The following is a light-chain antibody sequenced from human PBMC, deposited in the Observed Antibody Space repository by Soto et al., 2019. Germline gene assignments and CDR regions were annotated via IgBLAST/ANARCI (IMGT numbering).Light chain of an antibody. V-gene: IGKV1-5*01. CDR1: QSITYW. J-gene: IGKJ2*01. CDR2: DAS. Sequence: DIQMTQFPSSLSASVGDRVTITCRASQSITYWLAWYQQKPGKAPKLLIHDASTLESGVPSRFSGSGSGTEFTLTISRLQPDDSATYYCQQYYDYSTFGQGTKLEIK. CDR3: QQYYDYST.